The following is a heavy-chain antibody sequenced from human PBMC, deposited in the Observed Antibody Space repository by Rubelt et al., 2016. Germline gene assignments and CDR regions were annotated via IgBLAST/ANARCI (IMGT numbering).Heavy chain of an antibody. J-gene: IGHJ4*02. D-gene: IGHD3-22*01. V-gene: IGHV1-69*04. CDR3: ASGRSDMIVVR. Sequence: QVQLVQSGAEVKKPGSSVKVSCKASGGSFSSYAISWVRQAPGQGLEWLGRIIPILGIATYAQKFQCRVPITADKSTSTAYMERSSLRAEDASVYYCASGRSDMIVVRWGQGTLVTVSS. CDR1: GGSFSSYA. CDR2: IIPILGIA.